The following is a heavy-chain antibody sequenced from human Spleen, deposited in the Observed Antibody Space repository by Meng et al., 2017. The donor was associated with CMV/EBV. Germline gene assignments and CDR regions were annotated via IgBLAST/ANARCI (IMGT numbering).Heavy chain of an antibody. CDR3: ARGYDFWRE. Sequence: SETLSLTCAVYGGSFSGYYWSWIRQPPGKGLEWIGYIYYSGSTNYNTSLKSRVTISVDTSKNQFSLKLSSVTAADTAVYYCARGYDFWREWGQGTLVTVSS. V-gene: IGHV4-59*01. CDR2: IYYSGST. CDR1: GGSFSGYY. J-gene: IGHJ4*02. D-gene: IGHD3-3*01.